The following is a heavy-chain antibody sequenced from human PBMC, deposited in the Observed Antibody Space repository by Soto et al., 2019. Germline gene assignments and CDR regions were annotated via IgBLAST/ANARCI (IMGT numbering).Heavy chain of an antibody. CDR2: ISAYNGNT. CDR3: ACGYYDSSGYRDFDY. Sequence: ASVKVSCKASGYTFTSYGISWVRQAPGQVLEWMGWISAYNGNTNYAQKLQGRVTMTTDTSTSTAYMELRSLRSDDTAVYYCACGYYDSSGYRDFDYWGQGTLVTVSS. V-gene: IGHV1-18*04. CDR1: GYTFTSYG. J-gene: IGHJ4*02. D-gene: IGHD3-22*01.